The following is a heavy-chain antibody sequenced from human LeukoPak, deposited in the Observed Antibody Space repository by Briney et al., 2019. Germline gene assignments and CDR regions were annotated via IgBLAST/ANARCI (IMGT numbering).Heavy chain of an antibody. CDR1: GDSFSGYY. CDR3: ARSWAGMYYPFYYFDY. CDR2: INHRGTT. Sequence: SETLSLTCAVYGDSFSGYYWSWIRQPPGQGLEWIAEINHRGTTHYNPSLKSRVNISADTSKNQFSLHLDSVTAADTAVYYCARSWAGMYYPFYYFDYWGQGTLVSVSS. V-gene: IGHV4-34*01. D-gene: IGHD1-26*01. J-gene: IGHJ4*02.